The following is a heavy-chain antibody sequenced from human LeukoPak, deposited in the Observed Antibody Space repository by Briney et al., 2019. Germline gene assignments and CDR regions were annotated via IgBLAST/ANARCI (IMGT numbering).Heavy chain of an antibody. CDR1: GFTFSSYA. J-gene: IGHJ4*02. Sequence: GGSLRLSCAASGFTFSSYAMSWVRQAPGKGLEWVSAISGSGGSTYYADSVKGRFTISRDNSKNTLYLQMNSLRAEDTAVYYCAKAPYYDSSGLYYFDYCGQGTLVTVSS. V-gene: IGHV3-23*01. CDR3: AKAPYYDSSGLYYFDY. D-gene: IGHD3-22*01. CDR2: ISGSGGST.